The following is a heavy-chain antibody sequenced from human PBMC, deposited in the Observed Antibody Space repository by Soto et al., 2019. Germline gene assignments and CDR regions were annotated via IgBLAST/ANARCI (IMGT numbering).Heavy chain of an antibody. CDR2: ISAYNGNT. V-gene: IGHV1-18*01. D-gene: IGHD3-22*01. CDR1: GYTFTSYG. Sequence: ASVKVSCKSSGYTFTSYGISCVRQAPGQGLEWMGWISAYNGNTNYAQKLQGRVTMTTDTSTSTAYMELRSLRSDDTAVYYCARDGGGYYYDSSGSSYYYYGMDVWGQGTTVTVSS. CDR3: ARDGGGYYYDSSGSSYYYYGMDV. J-gene: IGHJ6*02.